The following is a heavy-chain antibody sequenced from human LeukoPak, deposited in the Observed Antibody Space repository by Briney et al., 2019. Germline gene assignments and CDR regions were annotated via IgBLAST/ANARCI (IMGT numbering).Heavy chain of an antibody. V-gene: IGHV4-39*07. CDR2: IYYSGST. CDR1: GGSISSSSYY. CDR3: ARTARQWLVPVFDY. D-gene: IGHD6-19*01. Sequence: TSETLSLTCTVSGGSISSSSYYWGWIRQPPGKGLEWIGSIYYSGSTYYNPSLKSRVTISVDTSKNQFSLKLSSVTAADTAVYYCARTARQWLVPVFDYWGQGTLVTVSS. J-gene: IGHJ4*02.